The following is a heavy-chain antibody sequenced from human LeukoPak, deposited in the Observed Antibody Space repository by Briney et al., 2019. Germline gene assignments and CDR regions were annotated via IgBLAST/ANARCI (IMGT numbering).Heavy chain of an antibody. Sequence: GGSLRLSCAASGFAFSSYWMSWVRQAPGKGLEWVASINQDGSEKYYVDSVKGRFTISRDNAKNSLYLQMNSLRAEDTAVYYCARNDYDDYGADYWGQGTLVTVSS. J-gene: IGHJ4*02. CDR2: INQDGSEK. V-gene: IGHV3-7*02. D-gene: IGHD4-17*01. CDR3: ARNDYDDYGADY. CDR1: GFAFSSYW.